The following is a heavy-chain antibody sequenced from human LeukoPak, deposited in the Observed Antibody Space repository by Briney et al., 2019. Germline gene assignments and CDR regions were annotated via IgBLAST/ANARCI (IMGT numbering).Heavy chain of an antibody. CDR2: IASDGSST. Sequence: GSLRLSCAASGFTFSSYRMNWVRQAPGKGLVWVSRIASDGSSTTYADSVKGRFSISRDNAKNTLYLQMNSLRVEDTAVYYCARGRPHGNDYWGQGTLVTVSP. CDR1: GFTFSSYR. CDR3: ARGRPHGNDY. J-gene: IGHJ4*02. V-gene: IGHV3-74*01. D-gene: IGHD4-23*01.